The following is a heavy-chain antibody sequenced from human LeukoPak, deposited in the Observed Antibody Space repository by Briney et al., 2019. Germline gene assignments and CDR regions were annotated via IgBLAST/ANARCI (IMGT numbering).Heavy chain of an antibody. D-gene: IGHD1-1*01. Sequence: SETLSLTCTVSGGSISSYYWSWIRQPPGKGLEWIGYIYYSGSTNYNPSLKSRVTISVDTSKNQFSLKLSSVTAADTAVYYCARLDQSTLWVNFDYWGQGTLVTVSS. CDR2: IYYSGST. V-gene: IGHV4-59*01. CDR1: GGSISSYY. CDR3: ARLDQSTLWVNFDY. J-gene: IGHJ4*02.